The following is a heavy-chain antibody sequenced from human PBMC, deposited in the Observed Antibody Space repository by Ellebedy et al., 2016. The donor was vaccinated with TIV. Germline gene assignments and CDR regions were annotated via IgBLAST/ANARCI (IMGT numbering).Heavy chain of an antibody. V-gene: IGHV3-23*01. D-gene: IGHD1-14*01. CDR1: GFTFTTYA. Sequence: PGGSLRLSCAASGFTFTTYAMHWVRQAPGKGLEWVSGIGHGGNTFYADSVRGRFTISTDSSRNTLYLQMTSLRAEDTAIYYCAKGRSGTYIHHAFDSWGQGTLVTVSS. CDR2: IGHGGNT. J-gene: IGHJ4*02. CDR3: AKGRSGTYIHHAFDS.